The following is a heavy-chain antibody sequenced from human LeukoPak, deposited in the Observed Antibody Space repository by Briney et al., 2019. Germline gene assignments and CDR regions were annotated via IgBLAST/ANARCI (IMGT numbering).Heavy chain of an antibody. Sequence: GGSLRLSCAASGFTFSSYRMSWVRQAPGKGLEWVANIKQDGSEKYYVDSVKGRFTISRDNAKNSLYLQMNSLRAEDTAVYYCARDVSRISDYWGQGTLVTVSS. D-gene: IGHD2-15*01. CDR1: GFTFSSYR. V-gene: IGHV3-7*01. CDR3: ARDVSRISDY. J-gene: IGHJ4*02. CDR2: IKQDGSEK.